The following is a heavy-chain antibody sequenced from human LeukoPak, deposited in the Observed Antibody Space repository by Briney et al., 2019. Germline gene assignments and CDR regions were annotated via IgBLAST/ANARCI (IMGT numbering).Heavy chain of an antibody. J-gene: IGHJ4*02. Sequence: GESLQISCKGSGYSFTSYWIGWVRQMPGKGLEWMGIIYPGDSDTRYSPSFQGQVTISADKSISTAYLQWSSLKASDTAMYYCARLAGGYFDWLLPFDYWGQGTLVTVSS. CDR1: GYSFTSYW. D-gene: IGHD3-9*01. CDR2: IYPGDSDT. V-gene: IGHV5-51*01. CDR3: ARLAGGYFDWLLPFDY.